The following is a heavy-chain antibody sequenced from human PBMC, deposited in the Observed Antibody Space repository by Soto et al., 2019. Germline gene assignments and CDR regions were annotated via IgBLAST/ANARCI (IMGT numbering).Heavy chain of an antibody. CDR2: ISGSGVST. V-gene: IGHV3-23*01. Sequence: EVQVLESGGGLVQPGGSLRLSCAASGFTFSSYAMSWVRQAPGKGLEWVSSISGSGVSTYYADSVKGRFTISRDNSNNTLYLEMHGLRAEDTSVYYCAKDCGSGGTCFRGFDPWGKGPLVTVSS. CDR1: GFTFSSYA. J-gene: IGHJ5*02. D-gene: IGHD2-15*01. CDR3: AKDCGSGGTCFRGFDP.